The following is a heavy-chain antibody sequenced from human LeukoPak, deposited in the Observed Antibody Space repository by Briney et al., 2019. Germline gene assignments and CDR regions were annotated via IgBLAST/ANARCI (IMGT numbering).Heavy chain of an antibody. J-gene: IGHJ4*02. V-gene: IGHV3-30-3*01. CDR2: ISYDGSNK. D-gene: IGHD2-2*01. Sequence: GRSLRLSCAASGFTFSSYAMHWVRQAPGKGLEWVAVISYDGSNKYYADSVKGRFTISRDNSKNTLYLQMSSLRAEDTAVYYCARSRIVVVPAANDYWGQGTLVTVSS. CDR1: GFTFSSYA. CDR3: ARSRIVVVPAANDY.